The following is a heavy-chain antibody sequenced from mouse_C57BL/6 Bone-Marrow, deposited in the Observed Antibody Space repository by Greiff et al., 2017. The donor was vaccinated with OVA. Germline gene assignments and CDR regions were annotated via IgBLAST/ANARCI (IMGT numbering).Heavy chain of an antibody. J-gene: IGHJ1*03. CDR1: GYAFSSYW. CDR3: ACYYGSSYDWYFDV. Sequence: VQLQQSGAELVKPGASVKISCKASGYAFSSYWMNWVKQRPGKGLEWIGQIYPGDGDTNYNGKFKGKATLTADKSSSTAYMQLSSLTSEDSAVYFCACYYGSSYDWYFDVWGTGTTVTVSS. D-gene: IGHD1-1*01. CDR2: IYPGDGDT. V-gene: IGHV1-80*01.